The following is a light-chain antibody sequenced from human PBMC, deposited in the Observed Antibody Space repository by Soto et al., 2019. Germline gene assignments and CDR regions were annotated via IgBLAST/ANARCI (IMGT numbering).Light chain of an antibody. CDR1: QNINSW. CDR3: QHYTSYSQT. J-gene: IGKJ1*01. V-gene: IGKV1-5*01. CDR2: DAS. Sequence: DIQMNQSPSILSASIGDRVTITCRASQNINSWLAWYQQKPGKAPNLLIYDASSLESGVPSRFSGSGSGTEFILTIDSLQPDDFATYYCQHYTSYSQTFGQGTKVDIK.